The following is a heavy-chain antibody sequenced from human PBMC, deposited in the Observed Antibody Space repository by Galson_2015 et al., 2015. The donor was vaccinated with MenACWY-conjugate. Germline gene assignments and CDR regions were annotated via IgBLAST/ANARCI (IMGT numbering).Heavy chain of an antibody. CDR2: IWYDGSNK. J-gene: IGHJ6*02. D-gene: IGHD6-6*01. CDR3: AREGAGGYSSSSVRDYYYGMDV. CDR1: GFTFSSYG. V-gene: IGHV3-33*01. Sequence: SLRLSCAASGFTFSSYGMHWVRQAPGKGLEWVAVIWYDGSNKYYADSVKGRFTISRDNSKNTLYLQMNSLRAEDTAVYYCAREGAGGYSSSSVRDYYYGMDVWGQGTTVTVSS.